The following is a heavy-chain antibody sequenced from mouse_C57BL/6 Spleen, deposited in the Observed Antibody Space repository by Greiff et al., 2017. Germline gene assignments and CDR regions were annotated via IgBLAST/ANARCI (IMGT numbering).Heavy chain of an antibody. V-gene: IGHV1-55*01. CDR3: ARWCDNYARSSFDD. CDR2: IYPASGNT. Sequence: VQLQQPVAELVTPWASVQMSCQASGYTFTSYLINWVKQRPEQGLAWIVTIYPASGNTNYTEKFNCKATLTVDTSSSTAYLQLSSLTSADSAVYYCARWCDNYARSSFDDWGQGTTLTVAS. CDR1: GYTFTSYL. J-gene: IGHJ2*01. D-gene: IGHD1-1*01.